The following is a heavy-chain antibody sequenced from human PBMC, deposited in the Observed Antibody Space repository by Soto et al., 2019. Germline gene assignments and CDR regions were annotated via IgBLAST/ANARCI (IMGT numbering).Heavy chain of an antibody. V-gene: IGHV1-46*01. CDR3: ARDGKYDSSGYYYSH. J-gene: IGHJ4*02. D-gene: IGHD3-22*01. CDR1: GYTFTTYY. CDR2: INPTGDSP. Sequence: ASVKVSCKASGYTFTTYYMHWVRQAPGQGLEWMGIINPTGDSPSYAQKFQGRVTMTRDTSTNTVYMELSSLRSEDTAIYYCARDGKYDSSGYYYSHWGQGTLVTVSS.